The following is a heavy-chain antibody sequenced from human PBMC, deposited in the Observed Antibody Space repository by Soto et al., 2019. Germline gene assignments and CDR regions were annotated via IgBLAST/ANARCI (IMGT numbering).Heavy chain of an antibody. J-gene: IGHJ4*02. CDR1: GGTFSSYA. CDR2: IIPIFGTA. Sequence: SVKVSCKASGGTFSSYAISWVRQAPGQGLEWMGGIIPIFGTANYAQKFQGRVTITADESTSTAYMELSSLRSEDTAVYYCARDLRIAARPDDDYWGQGTLVTVSS. V-gene: IGHV1-69*13. D-gene: IGHD6-6*01. CDR3: ARDLRIAARPDDDY.